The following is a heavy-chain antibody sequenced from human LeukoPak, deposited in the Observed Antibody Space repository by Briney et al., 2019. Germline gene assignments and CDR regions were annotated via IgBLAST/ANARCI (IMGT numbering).Heavy chain of an antibody. CDR3: ARGRGVFDIVATTFWTFDY. CDR1: GGSFSGYY. J-gene: IGHJ4*02. Sequence: SETLSLTCAVYGGSFSGYYWSWIRQPPGKGLEWIGEINHSGSTNYNPSLKSRVTISVDTSKNQFSLKLGSVTAADTAVYYCARGRGVFDIVATTFWTFDYWGQGTLVTVSS. D-gene: IGHD5-12*01. CDR2: INHSGST. V-gene: IGHV4-34*01.